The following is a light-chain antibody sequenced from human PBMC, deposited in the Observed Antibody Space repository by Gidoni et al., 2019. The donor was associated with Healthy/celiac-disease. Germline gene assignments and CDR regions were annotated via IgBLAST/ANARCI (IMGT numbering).Light chain of an antibody. CDR2: AAS. CDR3: HQSYSTPLYT. CDR1: QSISSY. V-gene: IGKV1-39*01. Sequence: DIQMTQSPSSLSASVGDRVTITCRASQSISSYLNWYQQKPGKAPKLLIYAASSLQSGVPSRFSCSGSGTDFTLTISSLQPEDFATYYCHQSYSTPLYTFGQXTKLEIK. J-gene: IGKJ2*01.